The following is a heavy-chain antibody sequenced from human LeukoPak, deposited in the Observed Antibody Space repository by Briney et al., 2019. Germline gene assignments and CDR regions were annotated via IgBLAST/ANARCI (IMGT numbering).Heavy chain of an antibody. CDR3: VKDHRDSGNYYYYYGMDV. J-gene: IGHJ6*02. D-gene: IGHD1-26*01. Sequence: GGSLRLSCAASRFSFSDYTMSWVRQLPGKGLEWVSGIRHSGVDSSYADSVKGRFTISRDNSKNTLYLQMDSLRAEDTAVYACVKDHRDSGNYYYYYGMDVWGQGTTVAVSS. CDR2: IRHSGVDS. CDR1: RFSFSDYT. V-gene: IGHV3-23*01.